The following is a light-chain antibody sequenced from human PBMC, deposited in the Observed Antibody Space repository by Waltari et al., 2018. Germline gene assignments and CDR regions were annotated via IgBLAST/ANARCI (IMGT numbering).Light chain of an antibody. CDR1: QSIGSS. J-gene: IGKJ1*01. V-gene: IGKV1-5*03. CDR2: EAS. CDR3: QQYKSYPVT. Sequence: DIQMTQSPSTLSASVGDRVTITCRASQSIGSSLAWYQQKPGKAPKVVIYEASSLESGVPSRFSGSGSGTEFSLTISSLQPDDFATYYCQQYKSYPVTFGQGTKVEIK.